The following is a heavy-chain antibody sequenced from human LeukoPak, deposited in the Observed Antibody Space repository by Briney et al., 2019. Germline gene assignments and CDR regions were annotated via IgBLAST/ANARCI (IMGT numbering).Heavy chain of an antibody. Sequence: GASVKVSCKASGYTFSNYDINWVRQASGQGLEWMGWINPNSGGTNYAQKFQGRVTMTRDTSISTAYMELSRLRSDDTAVYYCASGGYYDSSGYYPGAEYFQHWGQGTLVTVSS. V-gene: IGHV1-2*02. J-gene: IGHJ1*01. CDR2: INPNSGGT. CDR3: ASGGYYDSSGYYPGAEYFQH. CDR1: GYTFSNYD. D-gene: IGHD3-22*01.